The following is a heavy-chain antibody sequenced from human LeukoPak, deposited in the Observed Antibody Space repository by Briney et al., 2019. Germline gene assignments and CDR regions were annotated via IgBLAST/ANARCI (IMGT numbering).Heavy chain of an antibody. D-gene: IGHD4-17*01. CDR1: GFTFSSYA. CDR3: AKDDHYGDYLGLFDY. J-gene: IGHJ4*02. CDR2: ISGSGGST. V-gene: IGHV3-23*01. Sequence: GGSLRLSCAASGFTFSSYAMSWVRQAPGKGLEWVSAISGSGGSTYYADSAKGRFTISRDNSKNTLYLQMNSLRAEDTAVYYCAKDDHYGDYLGLFDYWGQGTLVTVSS.